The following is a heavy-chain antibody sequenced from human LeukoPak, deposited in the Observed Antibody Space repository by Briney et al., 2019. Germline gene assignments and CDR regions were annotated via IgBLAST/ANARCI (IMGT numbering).Heavy chain of an antibody. Sequence: GSLRLSCATSGFTFDDHGMNWVRQAPGKGLEWVSGINWNGGSERYADSVKGRFTISRDNAKNSLYLHMNSLRAEDTAVYYCARDYGGSSPFDYWGQGTLVTVSS. CDR3: ARDYGGSSPFDY. V-gene: IGHV3-20*04. D-gene: IGHD4-23*01. CDR2: INWNGGSE. J-gene: IGHJ4*02. CDR1: GFTFDDHG.